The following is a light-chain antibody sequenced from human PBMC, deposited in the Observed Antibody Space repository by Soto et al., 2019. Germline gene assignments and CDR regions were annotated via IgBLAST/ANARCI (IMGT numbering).Light chain of an antibody. V-gene: IGKV1-27*01. CDR3: QKYNSART. Sequence: DIQMTQSPSSLSASVGDRVTITCRASQGISNYVAWYQQKPGKVPKLLIYAASTLQSGVPSRFSGSGSGTDFTLTISSLQPEDVATYYCQKYNSARTFGQGTKVEIK. CDR2: AAS. CDR1: QGISNY. J-gene: IGKJ1*01.